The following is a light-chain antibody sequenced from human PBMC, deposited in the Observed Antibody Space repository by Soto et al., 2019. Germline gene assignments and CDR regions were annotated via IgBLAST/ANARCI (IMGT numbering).Light chain of an antibody. CDR3: QQYNDXPRT. V-gene: IGKV3-15*01. CDR2: VSS. CDR1: QTVTSN. J-gene: IGKJ1*01. Sequence: EIVMTQSPVTLSVSPGETAKLSCRAIQTVTSNLACYQQKPGRSPRLLLSVSSTRATGIPSMFSGSGSWTEFTPTISRLQSEDLAVYYSQQYNDXPRTCRQGTKV.